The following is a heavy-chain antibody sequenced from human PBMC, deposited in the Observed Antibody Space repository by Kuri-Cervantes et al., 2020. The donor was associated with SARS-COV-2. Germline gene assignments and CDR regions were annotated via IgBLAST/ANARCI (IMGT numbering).Heavy chain of an antibody. CDR1: GYTFTSYD. CDR2: MNPNSGNT. Sequence: ASVKVSCKASGYTFTSYDINWVRQATGQGLEWMGWMNPNSGNTGYAQKVQGRVTMTRNTSISTAYMELSSLRSEDTAVYYRSRGRARYSSGWLRPDLLYYYMDVWGKGTTVTVSS. V-gene: IGHV1-8*02. J-gene: IGHJ6*03. D-gene: IGHD6-19*01. CDR3: SRGRARYSSGWLRPDLLYYYMDV.